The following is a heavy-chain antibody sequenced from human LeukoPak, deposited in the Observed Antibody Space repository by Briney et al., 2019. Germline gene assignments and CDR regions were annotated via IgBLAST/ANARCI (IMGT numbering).Heavy chain of an antibody. D-gene: IGHD6-13*01. CDR2: IYYSGST. CDR1: GGSISSSSYY. J-gene: IGHJ4*02. CDR3: ARAPSISAPGLDY. V-gene: IGHV4-39*07. Sequence: SETLSLTCTVSGGSISSSSYYWGWIRQPPGKGLEWIGSIYYSGSTYYNSSLKSRVTIPVDTSKNQFSLKLSSVTAADTAVYYCARAPSISAPGLDYWGQGTLVTVSS.